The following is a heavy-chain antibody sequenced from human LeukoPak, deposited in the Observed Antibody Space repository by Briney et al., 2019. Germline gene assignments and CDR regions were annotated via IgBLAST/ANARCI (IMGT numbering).Heavy chain of an antibody. Sequence: PSETLSLTCTVSGDSISTATNFWGWIRQPPGKGLEWVGSLHYSGSTYYNPSLKSRVTLSVDMSNNQFSLKLTSVTAADTAVYYCARFPSRDGYYDSSGYYLWGQGTLVTVSS. D-gene: IGHD3-22*01. J-gene: IGHJ4*02. CDR1: GDSISTATNF. CDR2: LHYSGST. V-gene: IGHV4-39*01. CDR3: ARFPSRDGYYDSSGYYL.